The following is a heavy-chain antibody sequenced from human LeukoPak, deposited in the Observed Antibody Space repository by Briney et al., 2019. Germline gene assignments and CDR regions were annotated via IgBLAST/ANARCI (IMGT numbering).Heavy chain of an antibody. V-gene: IGHV3-30*02. D-gene: IGHD3-22*01. CDR2: IRYDGSNK. J-gene: IGHJ5*02. CDR1: GFTFSNYG. Sequence: GGSLRLSCAASGFTFSNYGMHWVRQAPGKGLEWVAFIRYDGSNKYYADSVKGRFTISRDNSKNTLYLQMNSLRAEDTAVYYCARDLEYYYDSSGYRWGQGTLVTVSS. CDR3: ARDLEYYYDSSGYR.